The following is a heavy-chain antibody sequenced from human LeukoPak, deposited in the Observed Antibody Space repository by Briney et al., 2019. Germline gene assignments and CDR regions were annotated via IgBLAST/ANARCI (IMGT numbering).Heavy chain of an antibody. CDR1: GGSFSGYY. D-gene: IGHD6-19*01. CDR3: AKEASSGWYADY. V-gene: IGHV3-23*01. J-gene: IGHJ4*02. CDR2: ISGSGGST. Sequence: PSETLSLTCAVYGGSFSGYYWSWIRQAPGKGLEWVSAISGSGGSTYYADSVKGRFTISRDNSKNTLYLQMNSLRAEDTAVYYCAKEASSGWYADYWGQGTLVTVSS.